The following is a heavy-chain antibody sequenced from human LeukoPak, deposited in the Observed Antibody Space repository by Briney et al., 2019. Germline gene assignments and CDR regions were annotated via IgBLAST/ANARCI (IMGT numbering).Heavy chain of an antibody. CDR3: ARVLTEYSSSRCLDF. Sequence: SETLSLTCTVSGGSISSYYWSWIRQPPGKGLEWIGAIYYSGRTNYKPYLKSRVTILVDTSKNQFSLRLSSVTAADTAVYYCARVLTEYSSSRCLDFWGQGALVTVSS. CDR2: IYYSGRT. CDR1: GGSISSYY. D-gene: IGHD6-13*01. J-gene: IGHJ4*02. V-gene: IGHV4-59*01.